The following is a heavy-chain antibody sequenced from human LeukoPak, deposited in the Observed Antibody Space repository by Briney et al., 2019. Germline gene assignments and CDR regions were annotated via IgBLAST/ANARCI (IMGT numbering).Heavy chain of an antibody. J-gene: IGHJ4*02. CDR3: ARDRYGGYAFDY. V-gene: IGHV3-21*01. CDR1: GFTFSVYS. D-gene: IGHD5-12*01. CDR2: ISSSSSYI. Sequence: GGSLRFSCAASGFTFSVYSMNWVRQAPGKGLEWVSSISSSSSYIYYVDSVKGRFTISRDNAKNSLYLQMNSLRAEDTAVYYCARDRYGGYAFDYWGQGTLVTVSS.